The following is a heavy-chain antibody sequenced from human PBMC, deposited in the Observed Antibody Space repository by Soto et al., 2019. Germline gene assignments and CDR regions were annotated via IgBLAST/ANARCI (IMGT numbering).Heavy chain of an antibody. V-gene: IGHV3-23*01. Sequence: PGGSLRLSCAASGFTFSSYAMSWVRQAPGKGLEWVSAISGSGGSTYYADSVKGRFTISRDNSKNTLYLQMNSLRAEDTAVYYCAKDQTQQLAGLVYYYYYGMDVWGQGTTVTVSS. CDR3: AKDQTQQLAGLVYYYYYGMDV. J-gene: IGHJ6*02. CDR1: GFTFSSYA. D-gene: IGHD6-13*01. CDR2: ISGSGGST.